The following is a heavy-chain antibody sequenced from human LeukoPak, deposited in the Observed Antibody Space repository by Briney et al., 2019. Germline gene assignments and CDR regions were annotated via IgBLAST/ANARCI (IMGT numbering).Heavy chain of an antibody. V-gene: IGHV3-7*01. CDR2: IKQDGSEK. CDR1: GFTFSIYW. D-gene: IGHD3-22*01. Sequence: GGSLRLSCAASGFTFSIYWMSWVRQAPGKGLEWVANIKQDGSEKYYVDSVKGRFTISRDNAKNSLYLQMNSLRAEDTAVYYCACRGHYYDSSGYSGKRDYWGQGTLVTVSS. J-gene: IGHJ4*02. CDR3: ACRGHYYDSSGYSGKRDY.